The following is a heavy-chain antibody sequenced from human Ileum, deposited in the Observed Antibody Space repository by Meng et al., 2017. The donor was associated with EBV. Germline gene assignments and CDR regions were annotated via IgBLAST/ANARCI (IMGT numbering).Heavy chain of an antibody. Sequence: QGQLQEPGPGLVKPSGTLSLTCAVSGGSISSSNWWSWVRQAPGKGLEWIGEIHHTESTNYNPSLKSRVTISVDKSKNQFSLKLSSVTAADTAVYYCARESYSDSSGYYSLDYWGQGSLVTVSS. CDR2: IHHTEST. CDR3: ARESYSDSSGYYSLDY. V-gene: IGHV4-4*02. CDR1: GGSISSSNW. J-gene: IGHJ4*02. D-gene: IGHD3-22*01.